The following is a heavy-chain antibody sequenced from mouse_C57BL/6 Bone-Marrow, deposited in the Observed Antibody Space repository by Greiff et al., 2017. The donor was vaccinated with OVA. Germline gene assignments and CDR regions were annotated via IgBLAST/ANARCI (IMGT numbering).Heavy chain of an antibody. J-gene: IGHJ3*01. CDR1: DYAFSSSW. CDR3: ARGDDYVPFAY. Sequence: VQLQQSGPELVKPGASVKISCKASDYAFSSSWMNWVKQRPGKGLEWIGRIYPGDGDTNYNGKFKGKATLTADKSSSTAYMQLSSLTSEDSAVYFCARGDDYVPFAYWGQGTLVTVSA. V-gene: IGHV1-82*01. D-gene: IGHD2-4*01. CDR2: IYPGDGDT.